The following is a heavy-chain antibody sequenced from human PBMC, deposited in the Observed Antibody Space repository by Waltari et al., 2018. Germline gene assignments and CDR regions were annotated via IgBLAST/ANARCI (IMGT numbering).Heavy chain of an antibody. Sequence: EVQLVESGGGFVQPGGSRRRSCAASGFTFSIYWVHWVRQVPGKGLVWVSRMNGDGTNILYADSVKGRFTISRDNAKNTLYLQMNNLRVEDTAVYYCARVKLGDYVISTWGQGTLVTVSS. J-gene: IGHJ5*02. V-gene: IGHV3-74*01. CDR3: ARVKLGDYVIST. CDR1: GFTFSIYW. CDR2: MNGDGTNI. D-gene: IGHD4-17*01.